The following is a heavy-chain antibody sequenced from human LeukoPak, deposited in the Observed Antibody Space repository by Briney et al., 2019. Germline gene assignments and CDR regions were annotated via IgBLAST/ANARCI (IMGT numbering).Heavy chain of an antibody. Sequence: GGSLRLSCAASGFTFSSYAMSWVRQAPGKGLEWVSAISGSGGSTYYADSVKGRFTISRDNSKNTLYLQMNSLRAEDTAVYYCAREAPWSLITMIVPPRGAFDIWGQGTMVTVSS. CDR3: AREAPWSLITMIVPPRGAFDI. D-gene: IGHD3-22*01. CDR2: ISGSGGST. J-gene: IGHJ3*02. CDR1: GFTFSSYA. V-gene: IGHV3-23*01.